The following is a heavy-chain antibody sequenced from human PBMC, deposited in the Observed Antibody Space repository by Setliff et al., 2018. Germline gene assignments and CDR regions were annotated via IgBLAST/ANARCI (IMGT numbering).Heavy chain of an antibody. J-gene: IGHJ5*02. Sequence: SETLSLTCAVYGGSFSGYYWSWIRQPPGKGLEWIGEINHSGSTNYNPSLKSRVTISVDTSRNQFSLKLSSVTAADTAVYYCARQVSWFDPWGQGTLVTVSS. CDR2: INHSGST. CDR1: GGSFSGYY. V-gene: IGHV4-34*01. CDR3: ARQVSWFDP.